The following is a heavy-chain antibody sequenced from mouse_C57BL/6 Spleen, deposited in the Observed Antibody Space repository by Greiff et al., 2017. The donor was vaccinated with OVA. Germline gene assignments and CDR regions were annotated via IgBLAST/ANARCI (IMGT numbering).Heavy chain of an antibody. CDR2: SRNKANDYTT. CDR1: GFTFSDFY. Sequence: DVKLVESGGGLVQSGRSLRLSCATSGFTFSDFYMEWVRQAPGKGLEWIAASRNKANDYTTEYSASVKGRFIVSRDTSQSILYLQMNALRAEDTAIYYCARDDEGAMDYWGQGTSVTVSS. J-gene: IGHJ4*01. CDR3: ARDDEGAMDY. V-gene: IGHV7-1*01.